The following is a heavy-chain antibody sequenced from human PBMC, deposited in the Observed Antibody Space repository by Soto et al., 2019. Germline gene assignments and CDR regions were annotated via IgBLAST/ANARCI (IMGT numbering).Heavy chain of an antibody. CDR1: GFTFGSYA. Sequence: GGSLRLSCAASGFTFGSYAMSWVRQASGKGLEWVSAISGGGSIYYADSVKGRFTISRDNSKNTLYLQMNSLRAEDTAVYYCARALTMIVVAPGYWGQGTLVTVSS. CDR3: ARALTMIVVAPGY. D-gene: IGHD3-22*01. CDR2: ISGGGSI. J-gene: IGHJ4*02. V-gene: IGHV3-23*01.